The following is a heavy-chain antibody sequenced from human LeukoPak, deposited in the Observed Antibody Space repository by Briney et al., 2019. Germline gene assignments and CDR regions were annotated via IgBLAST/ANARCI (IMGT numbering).Heavy chain of an antibody. Sequence: GESLKISCKGSGYSFTSYWIGWVRQMPRKGLEWMGIIYPGDSDTRYSPSFQGQVTISADKSISTAYLQWSSLKASDTAMYYCAIDYYDSSGPDAFDIWGQGTMVTLSS. V-gene: IGHV5-51*01. J-gene: IGHJ3*02. D-gene: IGHD3-22*01. CDR2: IYPGDSDT. CDR3: AIDYYDSSGPDAFDI. CDR1: GYSFTSYW.